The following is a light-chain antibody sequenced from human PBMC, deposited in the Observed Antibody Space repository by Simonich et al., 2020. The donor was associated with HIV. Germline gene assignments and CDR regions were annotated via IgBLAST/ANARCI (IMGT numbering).Light chain of an antibody. CDR2: AAS. V-gene: IGKV1-12*01. Sequence: DIQMTQSPSSVSASVGDRVTITCRASQGISSWLAWYQQEAGKAPKLLIYAASTLQSGVPSRFSGSGSGTDFTLTISLQSEDSATYYCQQYYSYPLTFGGGTKVEIK. J-gene: IGKJ4*01. CDR1: QGISSW. CDR3: QQYYSYPLT.